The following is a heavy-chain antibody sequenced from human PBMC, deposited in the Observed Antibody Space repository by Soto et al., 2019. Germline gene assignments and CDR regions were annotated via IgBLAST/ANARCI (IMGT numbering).Heavy chain of an antibody. Sequence: QVQLVESGGGVVQPGRSLRLSCAASGFTFSSYAMHWVSQAPGKGLEWVAAISDDGSNKYYADSVKGRFTNSRDNSKNTLYLQMNSLRAEYTAVYYCARDRIGDYWFDPWGQGTLVTVSS. CDR1: GFTFSSYA. CDR3: ARDRIGDYWFDP. CDR2: ISDDGSNK. D-gene: IGHD2-21*02. J-gene: IGHJ5*02. V-gene: IGHV3-30-3*01.